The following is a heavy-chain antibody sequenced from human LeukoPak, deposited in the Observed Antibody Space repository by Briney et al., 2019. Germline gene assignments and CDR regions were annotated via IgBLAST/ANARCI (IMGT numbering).Heavy chain of an antibody. Sequence: SETLSLTCAVYSGSFSGYYWSWIRQPPGKGLEWIGEINHSGSTNYNPSLKSRVTISVDTSKNQFSLKLSSVTAADTAVYYCARGAHEGFLEWLSTTNYFDYWGQGTLVTVSS. V-gene: IGHV4-34*01. J-gene: IGHJ4*02. CDR1: SGSFSGYY. CDR2: INHSGST. CDR3: ARGAHEGFLEWLSTTNYFDY. D-gene: IGHD3-3*01.